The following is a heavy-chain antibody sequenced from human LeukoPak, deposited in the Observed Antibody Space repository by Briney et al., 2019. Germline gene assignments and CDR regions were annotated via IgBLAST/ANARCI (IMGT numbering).Heavy chain of an antibody. Sequence: GASVKVSCKASGYTFTSYDINWVRQATGQGPEWMGWMNPNSGNTGYAQKFQGRVTMTRNTSISTAYMELSSLRSEDTAVYYCARWSGSYYTIDYWGQGTLVTVSS. D-gene: IGHD1-26*01. CDR3: ARWSGSYYTIDY. CDR2: MNPNSGNT. CDR1: GYTFTSYD. V-gene: IGHV1-8*01. J-gene: IGHJ4*02.